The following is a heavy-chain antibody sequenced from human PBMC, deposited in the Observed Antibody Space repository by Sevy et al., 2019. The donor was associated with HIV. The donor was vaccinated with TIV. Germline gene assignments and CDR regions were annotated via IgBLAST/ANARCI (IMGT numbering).Heavy chain of an antibody. J-gene: IGHJ4*02. CDR3: ARDAVNWNYGWVDY. D-gene: IGHD1-7*01. CDR2: ISSSSSYI. Sequence: GGSLRLSCAASGFTFISYSMNWVRQAPGKGLEWVSSISSSSSYIYYADSVKGRFTISRDNAKNSLYLQMNSLRAEDTAVYYCARDAVNWNYGWVDYWGQGTLVTVSS. CDR1: GFTFISYS. V-gene: IGHV3-21*01.